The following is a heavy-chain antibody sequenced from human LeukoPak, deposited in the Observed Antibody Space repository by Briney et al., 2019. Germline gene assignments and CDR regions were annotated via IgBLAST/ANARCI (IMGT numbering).Heavy chain of an antibody. Sequence: PSETLSLTSTVSGDSIGSYYWSWIRQPPRKGLEWIGYIYYTGSTNYTPSLTTRVTISVDTSKNQFSLRVKSVTAADTAVYYCARHRYGDVYYFDLWGPGTLVTVSS. CDR1: GDSIGSYY. CDR2: IYYTGST. V-gene: IGHV4-59*08. CDR3: ARHRYGDVYYFDL. D-gene: IGHD3-16*01. J-gene: IGHJ4*02.